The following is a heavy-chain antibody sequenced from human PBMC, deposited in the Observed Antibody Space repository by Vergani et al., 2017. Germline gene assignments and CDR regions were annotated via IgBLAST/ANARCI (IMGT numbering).Heavy chain of an antibody. D-gene: IGHD6-19*01. CDR3: AKEAVAGTYFDY. Sequence: EVQLVESGGGLVQPGRSLRLSCAASGFTFDDYAMHWVRQAPGKGLEWVSGISWNSGSIGYADSVKGRFTISRDNAKNSLYLQMNSLRAEDMALYYCAKEAVAGTYFDYWGQGTLVTVSS. V-gene: IGHV3-9*03. J-gene: IGHJ4*02. CDR1: GFTFDDYA. CDR2: ISWNSGSI.